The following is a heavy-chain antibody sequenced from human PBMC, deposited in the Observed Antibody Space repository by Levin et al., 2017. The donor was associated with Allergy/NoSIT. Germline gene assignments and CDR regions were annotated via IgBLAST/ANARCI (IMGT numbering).Heavy chain of an antibody. Sequence: KISCKASGFTFTSSAVQWVRQARGQRLEWIGWIVVGSGNTNYAQKFQERVTITRDMSTSTAYMELSSLRSEDTAVYYCAAEGRGVVVITTSPANDAFDIWGQGTMVTVSS. CDR1: GFTFTSSA. D-gene: IGHD3-22*01. CDR3: AAEGRGVVVITTSPANDAFDI. V-gene: IGHV1-58*01. J-gene: IGHJ3*02. CDR2: IVVGSGNT.